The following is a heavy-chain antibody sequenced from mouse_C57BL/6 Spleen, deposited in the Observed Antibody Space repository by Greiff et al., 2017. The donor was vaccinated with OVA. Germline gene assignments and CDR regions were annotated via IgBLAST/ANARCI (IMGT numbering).Heavy chain of an antibody. CDR3: AREVGGNYFDY. J-gene: IGHJ2*01. CDR2: ISSGSSTI. V-gene: IGHV5-17*01. D-gene: IGHD1-1*02. CDR1: GFTFSDYG. Sequence: EVHLVESGGGLVKPGGSLKLSCAASGFTFSDYGMHWVRQAPEKGLEWVAYISSGSSTIYYADTVKGRFTISRDNAKNPLFLQMTSLRSEDTAMYYCAREVGGNYFDYWGQGTTLTVSS.